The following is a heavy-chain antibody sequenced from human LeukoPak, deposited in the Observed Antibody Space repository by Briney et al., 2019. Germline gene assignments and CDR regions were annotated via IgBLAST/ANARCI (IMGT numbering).Heavy chain of an antibody. J-gene: IGHJ4*02. D-gene: IGHD3-3*01. CDR1: GGSFSGYY. V-gene: IGHV4-34*01. CDR3: ARVRYDFWSGYYGPFDY. CDR2: INHSGST. Sequence: SETLSLTCAVYGGSFSGYYWSWIRQPPGKGLEWIGEINHSGSTNYNPSLKSRATISVDTSKNQFSLKLSSVTAADTAVYYCARVRYDFWSGYYGPFDYWGQGTLVTVSS.